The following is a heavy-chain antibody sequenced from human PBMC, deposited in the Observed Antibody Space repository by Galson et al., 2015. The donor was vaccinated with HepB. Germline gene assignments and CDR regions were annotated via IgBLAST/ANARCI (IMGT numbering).Heavy chain of an antibody. Sequence: SLRLSCAASGFTFSDYYISWIRQAPGKGLEWVGYISSSTDCADYGNSVKGRFTISRDNAKNSLFLQMNSLRAEDTGVYYCARDYGSNSPNFYYGMDVWGQGTTVIVSS. CDR1: GFTFSDYY. J-gene: IGHJ6*02. CDR2: ISSSTDCA. CDR3: ARDYGSNSPNFYYGMDV. V-gene: IGHV3-11*06. D-gene: IGHD4-17*01.